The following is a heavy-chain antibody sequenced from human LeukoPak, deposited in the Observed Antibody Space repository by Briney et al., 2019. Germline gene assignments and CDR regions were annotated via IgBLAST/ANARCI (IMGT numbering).Heavy chain of an antibody. CDR2: IYYSGST. D-gene: IGHD6-25*01. CDR3: ARDSGYAFDI. Sequence: PSETLSLTCTVSGGSISSYYWSWIRQPPGKGLEWIGYIYYSGSTNYNPSLKSRVTISVDTSKNQLSLKLSSVTAADTAVYYCARDSGYAFDIWGQGTMVTVSS. V-gene: IGHV4-59*01. CDR1: GGSISSYY. J-gene: IGHJ3*02.